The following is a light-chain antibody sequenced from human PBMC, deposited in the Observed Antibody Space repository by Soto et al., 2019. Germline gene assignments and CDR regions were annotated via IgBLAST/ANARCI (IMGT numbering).Light chain of an antibody. Sequence: DIQLTQSPSFLSASVGDRVIITCRASQDIASYLAWYQQKPGKPPNLLIYAASTLQSGVPSRFSGSGSGTEFTLTISSLQPEDFATFYCQQLNNYPLTFGQGTKVEIK. CDR3: QQLNNYPLT. J-gene: IGKJ1*01. V-gene: IGKV1-9*01. CDR2: AAS. CDR1: QDIASY.